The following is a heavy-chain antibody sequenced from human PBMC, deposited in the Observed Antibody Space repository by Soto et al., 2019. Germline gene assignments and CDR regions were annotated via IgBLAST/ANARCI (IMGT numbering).Heavy chain of an antibody. J-gene: IGHJ6*02. CDR3: AKDLITGTTSDYYGMDV. CDR1: GFTFSSYG. D-gene: IGHD1-7*01. V-gene: IGHV3-30*18. Sequence: QVQLVESGGGVVQPGRSLRLSCAASGFTFSSYGMHWVRQAPGKGLEWVAVISYDGSNKYYADSVKGRFTISRDNSKNTLYLQMNSLRAEDTAMYYCAKDLITGTTSDYYGMDVWGQGTTVTVSS. CDR2: ISYDGSNK.